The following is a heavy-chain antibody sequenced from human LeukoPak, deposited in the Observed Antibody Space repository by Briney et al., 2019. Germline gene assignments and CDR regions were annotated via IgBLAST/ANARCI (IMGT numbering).Heavy chain of an antibody. CDR2: IYHSGST. CDR3: ARQGDFWSGTHDY. D-gene: IGHD3-3*01. V-gene: IGHV4-39*01. Sequence: PSETLSLTCTVSGGSISSSSYYWGWIRQPPGKGLEWIGSIYHSGSTYYNPSLKSRVTISVDTSKNQFSLKLSSVTAADTAVYYCARQGDFWSGTHDYWGQGTLVTVSS. CDR1: GGSISSSSYY. J-gene: IGHJ4*02.